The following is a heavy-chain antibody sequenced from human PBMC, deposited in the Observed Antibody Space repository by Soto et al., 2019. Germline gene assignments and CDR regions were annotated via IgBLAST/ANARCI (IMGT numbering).Heavy chain of an antibody. CDR2: VSPPFRTS. CDR3: ARVLYYGSGSYSSYGMDV. CDR1: GVSFNNNG. Sequence: QVQLVQSGAEVRKPGSSVKVSCKTSGVSFNNNGIGWVRQAPGHGLEWMGGVSPPFRTSNYARKFQGRISITADASTRTVNMELSSLTSEDTAQYYCARVLYYGSGSYSSYGMDVWGQGTTVTVSS. J-gene: IGHJ6*02. D-gene: IGHD3-10*01. V-gene: IGHV1-69*01.